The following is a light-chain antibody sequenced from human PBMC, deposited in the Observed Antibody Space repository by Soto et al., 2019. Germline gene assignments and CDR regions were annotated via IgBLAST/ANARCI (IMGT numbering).Light chain of an antibody. V-gene: IGLV1-47*01. J-gene: IGLJ2*01. Sequence: QSVRTQPPSASGTPGQRVTISCYGSSSNIGSNYVYWYQQLPGTAPKLLIYRNNQRPSGVPDRFSGSKSGTSASLAISGLRSEDEADYYCAAWDDSLSGQVFGGGTKLTV. CDR2: RNN. CDR3: AAWDDSLSGQV. CDR1: SSNIGSNY.